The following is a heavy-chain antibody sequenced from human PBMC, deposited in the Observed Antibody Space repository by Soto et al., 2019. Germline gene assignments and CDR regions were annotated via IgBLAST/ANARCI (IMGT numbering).Heavy chain of an antibody. Sequence: PGESLKISCTGFGYTFTTFWISWVRQMPGKGLEWMGRIDPRDSQTNYSPSFQGHVTISVDKSFSTAYLQWDSLKASDTAMYYCARLFCSTDTCDSWFDPWGQGTLVTVSS. J-gene: IGHJ5*02. V-gene: IGHV5-10-1*01. CDR3: ARLFCSTDTCDSWFDP. CDR1: GYTFTTFW. D-gene: IGHD1-26*01. CDR2: IDPRDSQT.